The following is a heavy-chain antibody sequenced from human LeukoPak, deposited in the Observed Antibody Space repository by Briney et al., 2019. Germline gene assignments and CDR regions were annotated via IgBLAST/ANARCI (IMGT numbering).Heavy chain of an antibody. CDR1: GFTFSGYW. D-gene: IGHD1-26*01. Sequence: GGSLRLSCAASGFTFSGYWMSWVRQAPGKGLEWVANIGEDGSGKHYVDSVRGRFTISRDNAKNSLYLQVNSLKAEDTAMYYCARDSIYSGSFSSFDLWGQGTLVTVSS. CDR3: ARDSIYSGSFSSFDL. V-gene: IGHV3-7*01. J-gene: IGHJ4*02. CDR2: IGEDGSGK.